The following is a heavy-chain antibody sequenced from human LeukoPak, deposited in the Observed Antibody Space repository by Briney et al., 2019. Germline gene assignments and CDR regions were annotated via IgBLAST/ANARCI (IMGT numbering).Heavy chain of an antibody. J-gene: IGHJ5*02. CDR2: IYSSGST. CDR3: ARDVGYCSSTSCGNDWFDP. V-gene: IGHV4-4*07. D-gene: IGHD2-2*01. Sequence: SETLSLTCTVSGGSITGYYWSWVRQPAGKGLEWIGRIYSSGSTNYNPSLKSRVTMSVDMSKNQFSLKLGSVTAADTAVYYCARDVGYCSSTSCGNDWFDPWGQGTLVTVSS. CDR1: GGSITGYY.